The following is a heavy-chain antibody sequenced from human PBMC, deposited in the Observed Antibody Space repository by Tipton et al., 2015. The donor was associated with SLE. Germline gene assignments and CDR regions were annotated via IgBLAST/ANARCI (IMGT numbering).Heavy chain of an antibody. CDR3: AEGSGNPAFDI. Sequence: FTFSRDNAKNTLYLQMNSLRAEDTAVYYCAEGSGNPAFDIWGQGTTVTVSP. D-gene: IGHD2-15*01. J-gene: IGHJ3*02. V-gene: IGHV3-48*03.